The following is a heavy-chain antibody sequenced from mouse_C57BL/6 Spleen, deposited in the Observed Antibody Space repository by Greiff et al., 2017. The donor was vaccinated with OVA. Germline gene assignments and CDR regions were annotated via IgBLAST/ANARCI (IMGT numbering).Heavy chain of an antibody. D-gene: IGHD2-5*01. CDR3: GYYSNPLWGMDY. CDR2: IYPRSGNT. CDR1: GYTFTSYG. V-gene: IGHV1-81*01. J-gene: IGHJ4*01. Sequence: VQLQQSGAELARPGASVKLSCKASGYTFTSYGISWVKQRTGQGLEWIGEIYPRSGNTYYNEKFKGKATLTADKSSSTAYMELRSLTSEDAAVYFSGYYSNPLWGMDYWGQGTSVTVSS.